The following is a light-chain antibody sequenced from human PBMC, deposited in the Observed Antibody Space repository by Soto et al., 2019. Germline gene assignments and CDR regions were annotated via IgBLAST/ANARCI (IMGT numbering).Light chain of an antibody. V-gene: IGKV3-15*01. CDR1: QGVSSSF. Sequence: EIVMTQSRATLSVYQGERVTLSCRASQGVSSSFFAWYQQKPGQAPRLLIYGASTRATGIPARFSGSGSGTEFTLTISSLQSEDFAVYYCQQSNNWPWTFGQGTKVDI. CDR2: GAS. J-gene: IGKJ1*01. CDR3: QQSNNWPWT.